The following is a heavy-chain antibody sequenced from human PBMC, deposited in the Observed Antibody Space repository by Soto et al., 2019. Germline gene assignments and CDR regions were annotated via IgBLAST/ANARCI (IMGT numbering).Heavy chain of an antibody. CDR2: FSGSGDST. V-gene: IGHV3-23*01. Sequence: PGGSLILSCAASGFTFSSSAMSWVRQAPGKGLEWVSTFSGSGDSTYYADSVKGRFTISRDNSKNTLFLQINSLKAEDTAIYYCARRVQYCFDSWGQGALVTVSS. CDR3: ARRVQYCFDS. CDR1: GFTFSSSA. J-gene: IGHJ4*02.